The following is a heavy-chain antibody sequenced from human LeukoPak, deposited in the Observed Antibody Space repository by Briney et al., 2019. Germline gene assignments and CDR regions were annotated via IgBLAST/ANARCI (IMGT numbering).Heavy chain of an antibody. CDR3: ARVDSSGWQGGVDY. CDR1: GYSISSGFY. CDR2: IYHSGST. Sequence: PSETLSLTCTVSGYSISSGFYWGWIRQPPGKGLEWIGNIYHSGSTYYNPSLKSRVTISVDTTKNQFSLKLNSVTAADTAVYYCARVDSSGWQGGVDYWGQGTLVTVSS. V-gene: IGHV4-38-2*02. D-gene: IGHD6-19*01. J-gene: IGHJ4*02.